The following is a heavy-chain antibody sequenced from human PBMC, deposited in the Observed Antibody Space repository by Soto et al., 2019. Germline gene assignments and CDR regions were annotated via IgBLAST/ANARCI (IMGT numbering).Heavy chain of an antibody. CDR3: ARGGEYRSGGSCFPEGPWFDP. D-gene: IGHD2-15*01. CDR2: IHHSGST. Sequence: PSETLSLTCAVYGGSFSGYYWSWIRQPPGKGLEWIGEIHHSGSTNYNPSLKSRVTISVDTSKNQFSLKLSSVTAADTAVYYCARGGEYRSGGSCFPEGPWFDPWGQGTLVTVSS. CDR1: GGSFSGYY. J-gene: IGHJ5*02. V-gene: IGHV4-34*01.